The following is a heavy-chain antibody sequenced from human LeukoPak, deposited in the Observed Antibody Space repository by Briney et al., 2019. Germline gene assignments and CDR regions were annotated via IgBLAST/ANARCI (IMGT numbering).Heavy chain of an antibody. D-gene: IGHD6-13*01. CDR1: GFTFSDYY. V-gene: IGHV3-11*04. CDR3: ATSTYSSSWYYFDY. J-gene: IGHJ4*02. Sequence: GGSLRLSCAASGFTFSDYYMSWIRQAPGKGLEWVPYISSSGSTIYYADSVKGRFTISRDNAKNSLYLQMNSLRAEDTAVYYCATSTYSSSWYYFDYWGQGTLVTVSS. CDR2: ISSSGSTI.